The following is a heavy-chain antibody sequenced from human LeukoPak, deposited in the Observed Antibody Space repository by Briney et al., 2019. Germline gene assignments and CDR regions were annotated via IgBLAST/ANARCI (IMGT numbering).Heavy chain of an antibody. J-gene: IGHJ4*02. Sequence: GGSLRLSCAASGFTFSSYSMNWVRQAPGKGRGWVSYISSSSSTIYYADSVKGRFTISRDNAKNSLYLQMNSLRAEDTAVYYCARGQDTATGDFDYWGQGTLVTVSS. V-gene: IGHV3-48*01. D-gene: IGHD5-18*01. CDR1: GFTFSSYS. CDR2: ISSSSSTI. CDR3: ARGQDTATGDFDY.